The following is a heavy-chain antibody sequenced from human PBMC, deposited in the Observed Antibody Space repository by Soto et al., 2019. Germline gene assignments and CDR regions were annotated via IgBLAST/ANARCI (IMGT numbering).Heavy chain of an antibody. D-gene: IGHD3-9*01. J-gene: IGHJ6*02. CDR2: IIPIFGTA. Sequence: SVKVSCKASGGTFSSYAISWARQAPGRGLEWMGGIIPIFGTANYAQKFQGRVTITADKSTGTAYMELSGPRSEDTAVYYCAISSYDILTGYLVLTYYYYYGMDVWGQGTTVTVSS. V-gene: IGHV1-69*06. CDR1: GGTFSSYA. CDR3: AISSYDILTGYLVLTYYYYYGMDV.